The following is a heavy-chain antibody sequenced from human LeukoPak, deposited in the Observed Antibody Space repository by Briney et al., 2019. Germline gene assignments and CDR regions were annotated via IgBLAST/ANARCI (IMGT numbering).Heavy chain of an antibody. Sequence: SETLSLTCAVSDDSFSSHYWTWIRQPPGKGLEWIGYISYIGTTNYNPSLKSRVTLSIDTSKNQFSLKLSSVTAADTAVYYCARDLVTVTKGFDIWGQGTMVSVSS. V-gene: IGHV4-59*11. CDR2: ISYIGTT. D-gene: IGHD4-17*01. CDR1: DDSFSSHY. CDR3: ARDLVTVTKGFDI. J-gene: IGHJ3*02.